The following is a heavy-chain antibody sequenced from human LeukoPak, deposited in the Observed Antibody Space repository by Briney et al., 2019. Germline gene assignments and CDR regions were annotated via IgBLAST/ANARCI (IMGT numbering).Heavy chain of an antibody. V-gene: IGHV3-30*03. J-gene: IGHJ4*02. CDR2: ISYDGSNK. CDR1: GFTFSSYG. D-gene: IGHD3-16*01. CDR3: ARVGGEYVVSDY. Sequence: PGRSLRLSCAASGFTFSSYGMHWVRQAPGKGLEWVAVISYDGSNKYYADSVKGRFTISRDNSKNTLYLQMNSLRAEDTAVYYCARVGGEYVVSDYWGQGTLVAVSS.